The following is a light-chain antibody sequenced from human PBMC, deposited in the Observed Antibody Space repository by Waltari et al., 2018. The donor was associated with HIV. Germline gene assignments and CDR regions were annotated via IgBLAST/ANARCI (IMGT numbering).Light chain of an antibody. CDR1: NSNLGNNF. Sequence: QSILTQSPSVSAAPGQKVTISCSGDNSNLGNNFVSWYQQVPGRAPRLLIYDNEKRPSGIPDRFSASKAGVSATLGIAGLQIVDEADYYCGTWDSSLSLYVFGPGTTVAVL. J-gene: IGLJ1*01. V-gene: IGLV1-51*01. CDR3: GTWDSSLSLYV. CDR2: DNE.